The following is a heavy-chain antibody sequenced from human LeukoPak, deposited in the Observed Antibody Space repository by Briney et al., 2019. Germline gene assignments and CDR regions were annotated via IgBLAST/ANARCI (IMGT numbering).Heavy chain of an antibody. V-gene: IGHV3-23*01. D-gene: IGHD3-9*01. CDR3: ASRRRGNIFWVRYFDWLLSTY. J-gene: IGHJ4*02. Sequence: PGGSLRLSYAASGFTFSSYAMSWVRQAPGKGLEWVSAISGSGGSTYYADSVKGRFTISRDNSKNTLYLQMNSLRAEDTAVYYCASRRRGNIFWVRYFDWLLSTYWGQGTLVTVSS. CDR1: GFTFSSYA. CDR2: ISGSGGST.